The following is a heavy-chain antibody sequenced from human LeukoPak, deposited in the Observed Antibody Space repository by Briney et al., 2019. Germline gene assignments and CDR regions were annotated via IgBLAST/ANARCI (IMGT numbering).Heavy chain of an antibody. CDR2: IRYDGSNK. Sequence: GGSLRLSCAASGFTFSLYRMNWVRQAPGKGLEWVAFIRYDGSNKYYADSVKGRFTISRDNAKNSVYLQMNSLRAEDTAVYYCARDKWLTTTHYFDSWGQGTLVTVSS. J-gene: IGHJ4*02. CDR3: ARDKWLTTTHYFDS. D-gene: IGHD4-11*01. V-gene: IGHV3-30*02. CDR1: GFTFSLYR.